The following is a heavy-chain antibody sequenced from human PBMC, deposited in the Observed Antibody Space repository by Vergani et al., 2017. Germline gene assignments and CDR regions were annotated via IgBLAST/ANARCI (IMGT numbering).Heavy chain of an antibody. CDR1: GGSISSYY. V-gene: IGHV4-59*01. Sequence: QVRLEESGPGLVKPSETLSLICTVSGGSISSYYWSWIRQPPGKGLEWIGYIYYSGSTNYNPSLKSRVTISVDTSKNQFSLKLSSVTAADTAVYYCARDCSSTSCYRAFDIWGQGTMVTVSS. CDR2: IYYSGST. D-gene: IGHD2-2*01. CDR3: ARDCSSTSCYRAFDI. J-gene: IGHJ3*02.